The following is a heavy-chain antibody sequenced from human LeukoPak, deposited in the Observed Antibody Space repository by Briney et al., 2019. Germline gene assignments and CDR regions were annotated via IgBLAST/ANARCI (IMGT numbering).Heavy chain of an antibody. Sequence: ASVKVSCKASGYTFTAYYIHWVRQAPGQGPEWLGWIYPNTGDTGFPQKFQGRVTMTRDTSISTAYMELTRLRSDDTAVYYCARVTGQNNDAFDIWGQGTMVTVSS. V-gene: IGHV1-2*02. CDR1: GYTFTAYY. CDR2: IYPNTGDT. CDR3: ARVTGQNNDAFDI. J-gene: IGHJ3*02. D-gene: IGHD2-8*02.